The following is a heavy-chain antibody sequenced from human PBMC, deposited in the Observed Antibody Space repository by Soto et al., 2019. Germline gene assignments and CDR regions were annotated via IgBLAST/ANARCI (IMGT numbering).Heavy chain of an antibody. CDR2: IYHSGST. V-gene: IGHV4-30-2*01. D-gene: IGHD4-17*01. Sequence: QLQLQESGSGLVKPSPTLSLTCAVSGGSISSGGYSWSWIRQPPGKGLACIGYIYHSGSTYYNPSLKSRVTMSVDRSKNQFSLKLSSVTAADTAVYYCARAKTTVTTFDYWGQGTLVTVSS. J-gene: IGHJ4*02. CDR3: ARAKTTVTTFDY. CDR1: GGSISSGGYS.